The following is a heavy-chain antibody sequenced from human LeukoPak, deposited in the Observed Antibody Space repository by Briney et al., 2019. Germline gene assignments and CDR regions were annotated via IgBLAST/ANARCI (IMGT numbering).Heavy chain of an antibody. Sequence: GGSLRLSCAASGFTLSIYGMHWVRQAPGKGLEWVAVISYDGSNKYYADSVKGRFTISRDNAKNSLYLQMNSLRAEDTAVYYCARDSYDILTGIDYWGQGTLVTVSS. CDR1: GFTLSIYG. V-gene: IGHV3-30*03. J-gene: IGHJ4*02. CDR2: ISYDGSNK. CDR3: ARDSYDILTGIDY. D-gene: IGHD3-9*01.